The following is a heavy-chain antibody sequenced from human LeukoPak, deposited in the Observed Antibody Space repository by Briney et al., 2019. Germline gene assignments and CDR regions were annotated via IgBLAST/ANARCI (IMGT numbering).Heavy chain of an antibody. V-gene: IGHV4-39*07. CDR3: AREMRSPRGGFDY. J-gene: IGHJ4*02. CDR1: SGSISSTSYY. CDR2: MYYSGST. Sequence: SETLSLTCTVSSGSISSTSYYSGWIRQPPGMGLEWIGSMYYSGSTYYNPSLKSRVTISVDTSKSQFSLKLSSVTAADTAVYYCAREMRSPRGGFDYWDQGTLVTVSS. D-gene: IGHD3-10*01.